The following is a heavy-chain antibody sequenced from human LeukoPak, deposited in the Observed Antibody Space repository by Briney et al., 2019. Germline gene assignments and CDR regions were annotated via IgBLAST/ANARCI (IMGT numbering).Heavy chain of an antibody. Sequence: GGSLRLSCAASGFTFSNYGMSWVRQAPGKGLEWVSAIGGSSGSTYCADSVKGRFTISRDNAKNSLYLQMNSLRAEDTAVYYCARDLEEYCSGGSCSLFDYWGQGTLVTVSS. J-gene: IGHJ4*02. CDR1: GFTFSNYG. CDR2: IGGSSGST. V-gene: IGHV3-21*01. D-gene: IGHD2-15*01. CDR3: ARDLEEYCSGGSCSLFDY.